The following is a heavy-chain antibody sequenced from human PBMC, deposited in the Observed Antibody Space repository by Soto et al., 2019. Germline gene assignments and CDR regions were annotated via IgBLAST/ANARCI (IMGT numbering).Heavy chain of an antibody. V-gene: IGHV3-33*01. Sequence: QVQLVESGGGVVQPGRSLRLSCAASGFTFNNYGMHWVSQAPGKGLEWVAVIWNDGNGYYYANSVKGRFTISRDNSKNTLYLQMSSLRAEDTAVYYCARRQISPPTRGAASARGGMDVWGQGTTVTVSS. CDR1: GFTFNNYG. D-gene: IGHD6-13*01. J-gene: IGHJ6*02. CDR3: ARRQISPPTRGAASARGGMDV. CDR2: IWNDGNGY.